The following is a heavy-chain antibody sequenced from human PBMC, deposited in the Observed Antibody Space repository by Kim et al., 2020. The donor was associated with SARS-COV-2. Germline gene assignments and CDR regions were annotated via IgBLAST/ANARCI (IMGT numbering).Heavy chain of an antibody. CDR1: GFTFSSYA. CDR2: ISGSGGST. V-gene: IGHV3-23*01. Sequence: GGSLRLSCAASGFTFSSYAMSWVRQAPGKGLEWVSAISGSGGSTYYADSVKGRFTISRDNSKNTLYLQMNSLRAEDTAVYYCAKFAQDVSIYDFWSGYSLFDYWGQGTLVTVSS. CDR3: AKFAQDVSIYDFWSGYSLFDY. D-gene: IGHD3-3*01. J-gene: IGHJ4*02.